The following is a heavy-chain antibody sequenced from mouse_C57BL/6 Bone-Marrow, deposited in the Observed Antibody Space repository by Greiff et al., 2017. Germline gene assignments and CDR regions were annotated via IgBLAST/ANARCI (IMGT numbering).Heavy chain of an antibody. CDR2: IDPSDSYT. J-gene: IGHJ1*03. CDR1: GYTFTSYW. Sequence: QVQLQQPGAELVRPGTSVKLSCKASGYTFTSYWMHWVKQRPGQGLEWIGVIDPSDSYTNYNQKFKGKATLTVDTSSSTAYMQLSSLTSEDSAVYDCARPVGRGYYYFDVWGTGTTVTVSS. CDR3: ARPVGRGYYYFDV. V-gene: IGHV1-59*01. D-gene: IGHD1-1*01.